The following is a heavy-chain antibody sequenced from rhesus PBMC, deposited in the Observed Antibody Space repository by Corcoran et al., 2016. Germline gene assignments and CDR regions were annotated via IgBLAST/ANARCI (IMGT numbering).Heavy chain of an antibody. CDR1: GCSIRSNS. V-gene: IGHV4-147*01. D-gene: IGHD4-29*01. J-gene: IGHJ4*01. CDR3: ARYSDYGNYFDY. Sequence: QVQLQESGPGLVKPSEPLSLTCAVSGCSIRSNSWSWIRQSPGKGPEWILYIYGCSGSTRYKPALKSRVTISTDTSKNQFSLKLSAVTAADTAVYYCARYSDYGNYFDYWGQGVLVTVSS. CDR2: IYGCSGST.